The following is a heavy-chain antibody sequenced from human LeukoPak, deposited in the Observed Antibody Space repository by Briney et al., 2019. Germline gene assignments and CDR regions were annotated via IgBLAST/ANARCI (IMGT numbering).Heavy chain of an antibody. D-gene: IGHD3-22*01. J-gene: IGHJ4*02. V-gene: IGHV3-23*01. CDR1: GGSISSSN. Sequence: PSETLSLTCAVSGGSISSSNWWSWVRQAPGKGLEWVSAISGSGGSTYYADSVKGRFTISRDNSKNTLYLQMNSLRAEDTAVYYCAKDLAYYYDSSGSPEYYWGQGTLVTVSS. CDR3: AKDLAYYYDSSGSPEYY. CDR2: ISGSGGST.